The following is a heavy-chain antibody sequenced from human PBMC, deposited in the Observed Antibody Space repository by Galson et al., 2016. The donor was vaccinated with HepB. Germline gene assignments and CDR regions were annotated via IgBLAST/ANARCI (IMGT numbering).Heavy chain of an antibody. D-gene: IGHD2-21*02. CDR2: INSDGSST. Sequence: SLRLSCAASGFTFSSYWMHWVRQAPGKGLVWVSRINSDGSSTIYADSVKGRFTISRDNAKNSLYLQMNSLIDEDTALYSCARGVDSWGQGTMVTVSA. CDR1: GFTFSSYW. CDR3: ARGVDS. V-gene: IGHV3-74*01. J-gene: IGHJ3*01.